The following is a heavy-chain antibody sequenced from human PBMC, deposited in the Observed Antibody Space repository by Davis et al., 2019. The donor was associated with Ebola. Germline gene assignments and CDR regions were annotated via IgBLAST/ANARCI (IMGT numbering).Heavy chain of an antibody. Sequence: GESLKISCSASGFTFPMYGMHWVRQAPGQGLESVAVISYPRTHKYYADSVKGRFTISRDNSKNTRYLQLNSLRAKDTAVYYCARGRGGYSFGTTFDCWGQGTLVTVSS. CDR2: ISYPRTHK. CDR3: ARGRGGYSFGTTFDC. CDR1: GFTFPMYG. V-gene: IGHV3-30*03. D-gene: IGHD5-18*01. J-gene: IGHJ4*02.